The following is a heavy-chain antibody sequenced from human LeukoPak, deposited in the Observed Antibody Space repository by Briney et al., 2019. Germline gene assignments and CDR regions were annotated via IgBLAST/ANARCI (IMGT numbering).Heavy chain of an antibody. J-gene: IGHJ3*02. CDR3: ARDPVLRFLESPVDAFDI. CDR2: INHSGST. CDR1: GGSFSGHY. D-gene: IGHD3-3*01. Sequence: SETLSLTCAVYGGSFSGHYWSWIRQPPGKGLEWIGEINHSGSTNYNPSLKSRVTISVDTSKKQFSLKLSSVTAADTAVYYCARDPVLRFLESPVDAFDIWGQGTMVTVSS. V-gene: IGHV4-34*01.